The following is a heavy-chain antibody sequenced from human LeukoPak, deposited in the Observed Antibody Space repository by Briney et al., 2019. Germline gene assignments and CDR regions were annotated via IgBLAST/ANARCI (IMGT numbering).Heavy chain of an antibody. J-gene: IGHJ4*02. CDR3: AKVGRLTDFDY. CDR2: ISGVDGST. V-gene: IGHV3-23*01. CDR1: GFTFSIYA. Sequence: GESLKISCKGSGFTFSIYAMSWVRQAPGKGLEWVAAISGVDGSTYYADSVKGRFTISRDISKNTLYLQMNSLRAEDTAVYYCAKVGRLTDFDYWGQGTLVTVSS. D-gene: IGHD7-27*01.